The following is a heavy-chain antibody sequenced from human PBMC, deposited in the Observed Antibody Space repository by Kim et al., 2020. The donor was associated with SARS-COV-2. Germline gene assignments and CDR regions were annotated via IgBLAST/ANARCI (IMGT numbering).Heavy chain of an antibody. V-gene: IGHV3-23*01. CDR1: GFTFSTYV. CDR3: ARYSGNYYGPFDS. Sequence: GGSLRLSCVASGFTFSTYVMSWVRQAPGKGPEWVSTIAASDGNTNYADSVKGRFTISRDNSQNTLYLQLNSLRAEDTAVYYCARYSGNYYGPFDSWGQGTLVTVSS. J-gene: IGHJ4*02. CDR2: IAASDGNT. D-gene: IGHD3-10*01.